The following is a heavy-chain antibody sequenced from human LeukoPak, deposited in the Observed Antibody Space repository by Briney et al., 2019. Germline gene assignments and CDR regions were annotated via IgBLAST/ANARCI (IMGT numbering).Heavy chain of an antibody. CDR2: IKQDGGEK. V-gene: IGHV3-7*05. D-gene: IGHD3-22*01. CDR3: ARGYCDSSAYFQH. J-gene: IGHJ1*01. CDR1: GFTFSSYW. Sequence: PGGSLRLSCTVSGFTFSSYWMSWVRQAPGKGLEWVATIKQDGGEKYYVDSVKGRFTISRDNAKNSLYLQMNSLRAEDTAVYYCARGYCDSSAYFQHWGQGTLVTVSS.